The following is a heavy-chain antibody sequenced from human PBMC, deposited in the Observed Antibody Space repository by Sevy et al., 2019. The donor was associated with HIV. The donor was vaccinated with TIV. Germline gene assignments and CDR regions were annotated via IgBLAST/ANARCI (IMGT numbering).Heavy chain of an antibody. V-gene: IGHV3-33*06. Sequence: GGSLRLSCAASGFTFSTYSMHWVRQAPGKGLEWVALIWFDGSNKYYADSVKGRFTISRDNSKNMLYLQMNSLRAEDTAVYYCAKAVADSNYYYGLDVWGQGTTVTVSS. CDR3: AKAVADSNYYYGLDV. D-gene: IGHD6-19*01. CDR2: IWFDGSNK. CDR1: GFTFSTYS. J-gene: IGHJ6*02.